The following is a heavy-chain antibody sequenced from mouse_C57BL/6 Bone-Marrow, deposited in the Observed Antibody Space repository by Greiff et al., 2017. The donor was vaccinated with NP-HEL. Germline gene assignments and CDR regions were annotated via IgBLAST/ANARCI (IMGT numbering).Heavy chain of an antibody. CDR1: GYTFTSYW. V-gene: IGHV1-61*01. CDR2: IYPSDSET. CDR3: ASSTPYYFDY. J-gene: IGHJ2*01. Sequence: QVQLQQPGAELVRPGSSVKLSCKASGYTFTSYWMDWVKQRPGQGLEWIGNIYPSDSETHYNQKFKDKATLTVDKSSSTSYMQLSSLTSKDSAVYYCASSTPYYFDYWGQGTTLTVSS.